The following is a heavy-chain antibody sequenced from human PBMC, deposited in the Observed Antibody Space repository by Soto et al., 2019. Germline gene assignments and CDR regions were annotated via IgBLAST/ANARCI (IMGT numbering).Heavy chain of an antibody. J-gene: IGHJ4*02. CDR1: GFSFNTYE. CDR3: AYGGSCDY. V-gene: IGHV3-48*03. Sequence: EVQLVESRGGLVQPGGSLRLSCAASGFSFNTYEMNWVRQAPGKGLEWVSYISTSGSTIYYADSVKGRFTISRDNGKNSLYLQMNSLRAEDTAVYYCAYGGSCDYWGQGTQVTVSS. CDR2: ISTSGSTI. D-gene: IGHD1-26*01.